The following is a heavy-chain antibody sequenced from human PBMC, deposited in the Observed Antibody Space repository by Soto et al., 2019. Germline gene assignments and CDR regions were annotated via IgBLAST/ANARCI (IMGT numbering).Heavy chain of an antibody. Sequence: QVQLLQWGAGLSKPSETLSLTCAVYGGSFSDFHWSWIRQPPGKGLEWIAEINLRGNTNYNPSLKSRVTMSVDTSQNQFSLKMTSVTAADTAVYYCARTHYSMDVWDKGTTVTVSS. CDR2: INLRGNT. CDR3: ARTHYSMDV. J-gene: IGHJ6*03. V-gene: IGHV4-34*01. CDR1: GGSFSDFH.